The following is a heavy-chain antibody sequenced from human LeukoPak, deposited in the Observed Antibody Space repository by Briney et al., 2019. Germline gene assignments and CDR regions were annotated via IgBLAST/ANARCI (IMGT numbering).Heavy chain of an antibody. CDR3: AKLYNYGYIN. CDR1: GFTVTSNH. D-gene: IGHD5-18*01. V-gene: IGHV3-66*01. CDR2: IYSGGST. J-gene: IGHJ4*02. Sequence: GGSLRLSCAASGFTVTSNHMSWVRQAPGKGLEWVSVIYSGGSTYYADSVKGRFTISRDNSKNTLYLQMDSLRTEDTAVYFCAKLYNYGYINWGQGTLVTVYS.